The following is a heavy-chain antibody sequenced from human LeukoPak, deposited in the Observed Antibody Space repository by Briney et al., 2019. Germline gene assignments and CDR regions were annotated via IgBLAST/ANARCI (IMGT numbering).Heavy chain of an antibody. D-gene: IGHD6-13*01. J-gene: IGHJ6*03. CDR3: ARDGAAAHPGHYYYYMDV. Sequence: SETLSLTCTVSGGSISSSSYYWTWIRQPAAKGLEWIGRIYTSGSTNYSPSLKSRVTMSVDTSKNQFSLKLSSVTAADTAVYYCARDGAAAHPGHYYYYMDVWGKGTTVTISS. CDR1: GGSISSSSYY. V-gene: IGHV4-61*02. CDR2: IYTSGST.